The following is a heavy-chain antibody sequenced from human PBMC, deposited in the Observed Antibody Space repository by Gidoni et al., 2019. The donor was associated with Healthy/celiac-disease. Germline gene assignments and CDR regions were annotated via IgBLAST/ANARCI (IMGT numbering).Heavy chain of an antibody. CDR2: ISYDGSNK. CDR3: AKNTGYSSAGGSE. Sequence: QVQLVESGGGVVQPGRSLRLSCSASGFTFSSYGMHWVRQAPGKGLEWVAVISYDGSNKYYADSVKGRFTISRDNSKNTLYLQMNSLRAEDTAVYYCAKNTGYSSAGGSEWGQGTLVTVSS. J-gene: IGHJ4*02. CDR1: GFTFSSYG. V-gene: IGHV3-30*18. D-gene: IGHD6-19*01.